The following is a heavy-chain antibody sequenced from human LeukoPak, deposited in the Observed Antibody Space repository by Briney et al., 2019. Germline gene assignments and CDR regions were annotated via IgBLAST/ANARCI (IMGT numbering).Heavy chain of an antibody. D-gene: IGHD3-22*01. J-gene: IGHJ4*02. V-gene: IGHV3-21*01. Sequence: GGSLRLSCAASGFTFSSYSMNWVRQAPGKGLEWVSSISSSSSYIYYADSVKGRFTISRDNAKNSLYLQMNSLRAEDTAVYYCARDSGSSGYYFPSSFWGQGTLVTVSS. CDR1: GFTFSSYS. CDR2: ISSSSSYI. CDR3: ARDSGSSGYYFPSSF.